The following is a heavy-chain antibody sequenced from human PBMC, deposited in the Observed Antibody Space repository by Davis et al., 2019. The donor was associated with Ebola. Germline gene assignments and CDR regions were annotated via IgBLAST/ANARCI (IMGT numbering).Heavy chain of an antibody. Sequence: SGPTLVKPTQTLTLTCTFSGFSLSTSGMCVSWIRQHPGKGLEWIGYIYYSGSTYYNPSLKSRVTISVDTSKNQFSLKLSTVTAADTAVYYCARALGYTLFGVVTANWFDPWGQGTLVTVSS. J-gene: IGHJ5*02. V-gene: IGHV4-31*03. CDR2: IYYSGST. D-gene: IGHD3-3*01. CDR3: ARALGYTLFGVVTANWFDP. CDR1: GFSLSTSGMC.